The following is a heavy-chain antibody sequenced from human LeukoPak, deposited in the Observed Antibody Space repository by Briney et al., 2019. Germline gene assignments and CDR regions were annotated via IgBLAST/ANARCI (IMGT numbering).Heavy chain of an antibody. J-gene: IGHJ4*02. V-gene: IGHV5-51*01. CDR1: GYSFTTYW. D-gene: IGHD3-22*01. CDR3: ARLNPPNYYDSTGLDY. Sequence: GGSLKISCKGSGYSFTTYWIGWVRQMPGKGLEWVGNIYPGDSDTRYSPSCQGQVTISADKSTSTAYLQWISLKASDTAMYYCARLNPPNYYDSTGLDYWGQGTLVTVSS. CDR2: IYPGDSDT.